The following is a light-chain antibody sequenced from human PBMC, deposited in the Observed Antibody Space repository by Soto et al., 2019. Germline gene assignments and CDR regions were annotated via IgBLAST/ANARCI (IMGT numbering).Light chain of an antibody. V-gene: IGLV1-51*01. Sequence: QSVLTQPPSVSAAPGQTVTISCSGSGSNIGNNYVSWYQQLPGTAPKLLIYDNSKRPSGIPDRFSGSKSGTSATLGITGLQTGDEADYYCGTWDGSLSEVVFGGGTKVTVL. CDR2: DNS. J-gene: IGLJ2*01. CDR3: GTWDGSLSEVV. CDR1: GSNIGNNY.